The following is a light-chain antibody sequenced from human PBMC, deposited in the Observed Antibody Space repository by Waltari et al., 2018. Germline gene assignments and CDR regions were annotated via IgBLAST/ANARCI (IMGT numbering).Light chain of an antibody. J-gene: IGLJ3*02. Sequence: QSALTQPASVSGSPGQSVTISCTGASSDIGSYDIVSCYQQHPGNAPKLIICDVSKRPSGVSDRFSGSKSGDTASLTISGLQFEDEADYYCCSYAGNYIWVFGGGTRLTVL. CDR2: DVS. CDR3: CSYAGNYIWV. V-gene: IGLV2-23*02. CDR1: SSDIGSYDI.